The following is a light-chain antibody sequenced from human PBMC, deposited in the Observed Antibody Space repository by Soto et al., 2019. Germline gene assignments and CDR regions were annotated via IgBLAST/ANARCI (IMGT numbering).Light chain of an antibody. Sequence: EIVLTQSPGTLSLSPGERTTLSCRASQSVTSSFLAWYQQKPGQAPRLLIYGASSRATGIPDRFSGSGSGTDFILPISRLEPEDSAVYYCQQYGSSPVTFGQGTKVEIK. CDR2: GAS. CDR3: QQYGSSPVT. J-gene: IGKJ1*01. CDR1: QSVTSSF. V-gene: IGKV3-20*01.